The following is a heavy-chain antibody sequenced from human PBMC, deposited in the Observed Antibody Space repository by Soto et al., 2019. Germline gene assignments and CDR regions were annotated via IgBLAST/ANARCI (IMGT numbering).Heavy chain of an antibody. V-gene: IGHV5-10-1*01. J-gene: IGHJ6*02. Sequence: GESLNISCQGSGFSLTIYCITWVRQVPGKGLEWMGRTDPVGSSTIYSPSFQGHVTISNDKSFTTVYLQWDSLKASDTATYYCARQGKIVPNAIDIFSMDVWGQGTKVTVSS. CDR2: TDPVGSST. CDR1: GFSLTIYC. CDR3: ARQGKIVPNAIDIFSMDV. D-gene: IGHD2-8*01.